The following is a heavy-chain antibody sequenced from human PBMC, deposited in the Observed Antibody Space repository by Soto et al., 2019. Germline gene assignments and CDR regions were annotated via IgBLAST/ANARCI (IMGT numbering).Heavy chain of an antibody. CDR2: INHSGST. CDR3: ARDQGSITMLRQLGWFDP. Sequence: SETLSLTCAVYGGSFSGYYWSWIRQPPGKGLEWIGEINHSGSTNYNPSLKSRVTISVDTSKNQFSLKLSSVTAADTAVYYCARDQGSITMLRQLGWFDPWGQGTLVTVSS. D-gene: IGHD3-10*01. V-gene: IGHV4-34*01. CDR1: GGSFSGYY. J-gene: IGHJ5*02.